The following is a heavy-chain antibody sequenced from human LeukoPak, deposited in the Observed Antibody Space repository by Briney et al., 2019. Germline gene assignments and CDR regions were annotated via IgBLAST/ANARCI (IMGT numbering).Heavy chain of an antibody. J-gene: IGHJ3*02. CDR3: ARGTTPRFYRYLDREAFDI. V-gene: IGHV5-51*01. Sequence: GESLKISCKGSGYRFTTYWIGWVRQMPGKGLEWMGIIYPGDSDPRYSPSFQGQVTISADESITTAYLQWSSLKASDTAMYYCARGTTPRFYRYLDREAFDIWGQGTMVTVSS. CDR1: GYRFTTYW. D-gene: IGHD1-1*01. CDR2: IYPGDSDP.